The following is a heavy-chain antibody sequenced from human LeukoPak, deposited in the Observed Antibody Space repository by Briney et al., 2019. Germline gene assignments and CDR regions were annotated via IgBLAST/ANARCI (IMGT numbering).Heavy chain of an antibody. CDR1: GGTFSCYA. J-gene: IGHJ4*02. Sequence: SVKVSCKASGGTFSCYAISWVRQAPGQGLEWMGRIIPNFGTANYAQKFQGRVTITTDESTRTAYMELSSLRSEDTAVYYCAREEGYYSGSYHLDYWGQGTLVTVSS. CDR3: AREEGYYSGSYHLDY. CDR2: IIPNFGTA. D-gene: IGHD1-26*01. V-gene: IGHV1-69*05.